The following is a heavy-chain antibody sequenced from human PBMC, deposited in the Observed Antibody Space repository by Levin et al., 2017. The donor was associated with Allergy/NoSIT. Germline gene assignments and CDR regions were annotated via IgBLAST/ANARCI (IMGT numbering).Heavy chain of an antibody. D-gene: IGHD5-18*01. V-gene: IGHV4-30-4*08. Sequence: SETLSLTCIVSGPVSGVSVSSDDYYWSWIRQHPGKGLEWIGYIRYNDSTHYNPSLKSRVTISVDRSKNQFSLNLSSVTAADTAVYYCARVAGYSYGYYFDYWGQGTLVTVSS. CDR3: ARVAGYSYGYYFDY. CDR1: GVSVSSDDYY. J-gene: IGHJ4*02. CDR2: IRYNDST.